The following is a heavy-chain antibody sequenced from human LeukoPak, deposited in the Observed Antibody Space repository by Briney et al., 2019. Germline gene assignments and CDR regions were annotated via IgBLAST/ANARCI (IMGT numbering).Heavy chain of an antibody. V-gene: IGHV4-59*01. CDR3: TRHGKDDYNLYYFDF. Sequence: SETLSLTCTVSGGSISSYYWSWIRQPPGKGLEWIGHIYYSGSTNYNPSLKSRVTISVDMSKNQLSLKLRSVTAADTAVYYCTRHGKDDYNLYYFDFWGQGALVTVSS. D-gene: IGHD5-24*01. CDR2: IYYSGST. CDR1: GGSISSYY. J-gene: IGHJ4*02.